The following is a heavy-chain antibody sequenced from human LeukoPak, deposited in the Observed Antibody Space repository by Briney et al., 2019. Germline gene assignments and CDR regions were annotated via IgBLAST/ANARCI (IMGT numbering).Heavy chain of an antibody. V-gene: IGHV4-4*07. D-gene: IGHD6-13*01. Sequence: SETLSLTCIVSGDSISSYYWSWLRQPAGKGLEWIGRIYSSGSTNYNPSLKSRVTMSVDTSKNQFSLKLSSVTAADTAVYYCARKQQLVRGFDPWGQGTLVTVSS. CDR1: GDSISSYY. CDR2: IYSSGST. CDR3: ARKQQLVRGFDP. J-gene: IGHJ5*02.